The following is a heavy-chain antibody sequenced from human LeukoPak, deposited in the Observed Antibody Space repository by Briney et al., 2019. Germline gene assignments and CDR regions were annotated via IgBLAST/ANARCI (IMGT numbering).Heavy chain of an antibody. CDR1: GFTFSSYE. Sequence: PGGSLRLSCEASGFTFSSYEMNWVRQAPGKGLEWVSYISSSGSTIYYADSVKGRFTISRDTSKNTLYLQMNSLRAEDTAVYYCAKGREVPYYYYYMDVWGKGTTVTISS. V-gene: IGHV3-48*03. J-gene: IGHJ6*03. CDR3: AKGREVPYYYYYMDV. CDR2: ISSSGSTI.